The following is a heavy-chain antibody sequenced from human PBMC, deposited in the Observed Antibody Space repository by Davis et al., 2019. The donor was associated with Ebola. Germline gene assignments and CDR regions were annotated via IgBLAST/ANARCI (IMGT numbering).Heavy chain of an antibody. Sequence: GGSLRLSCAASGFSFYSYWMTWVRQAPGEGLEWVANINHDGSEKYFLDSAKGRFTISRDNDKNSVDLQMHSLRAEDTAVYYCARERLSGFWSGYPDYWGQGTLVTVSS. CDR3: ARERLSGFWSGYPDY. CDR2: INHDGSEK. V-gene: IGHV3-7*01. J-gene: IGHJ4*02. CDR1: GFSFYSYW. D-gene: IGHD3-3*01.